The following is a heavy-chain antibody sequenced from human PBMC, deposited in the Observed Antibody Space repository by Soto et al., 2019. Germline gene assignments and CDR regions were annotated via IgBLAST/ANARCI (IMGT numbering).Heavy chain of an antibody. CDR3: AKDPRAYSTNMGYYFDY. J-gene: IGHJ4*02. Sequence: EVQLLESGGGLVQPGGSLRLSCAASGFTFSRHAMSWVRQAPGKGLEWVSTLSAFDNTYYADSGKGRFIISRDISKNTLSLQINSLRVDDTAVYYCAKDPRAYSTNMGYYFDYWGQGSLVTVSS. D-gene: IGHD6-13*01. CDR2: LSAFDNT. V-gene: IGHV3-23*01. CDR1: GFTFSRHA.